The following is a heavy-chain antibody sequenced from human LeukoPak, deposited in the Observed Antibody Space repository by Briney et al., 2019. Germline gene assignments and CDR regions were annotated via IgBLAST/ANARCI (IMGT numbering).Heavy chain of an antibody. CDR2: IKSKTYGATT. CDR1: GFTFSSAW. Sequence: NTGGNLRLSCVACGFTFSSAWMNWLPQAPEKGREWGGSIKSKTYGATTDYADTVKGRFSTSTDDSKNTLYLQMNGLKAEDTAIYYCTTDFFQGGSDYWRQGTLFTVSS. J-gene: IGHJ4*02. D-gene: IGHD3-10*01. CDR3: TTDFFQGGSDY. V-gene: IGHV3-15*01.